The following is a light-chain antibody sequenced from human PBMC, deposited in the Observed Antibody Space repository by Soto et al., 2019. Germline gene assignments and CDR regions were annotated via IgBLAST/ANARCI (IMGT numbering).Light chain of an antibody. J-gene: IGKJ1*01. Sequence: EIVLTQSPATLSAFPGDRVTLSCRASQALNTRLAWYQHKPGQAPRLLIYLTSNRAAGVPARFSAWGSETDFTLTISDVEPEDFAVYYCLQRQSWPRTFGQGTKVEIK. CDR3: LQRQSWPRT. CDR2: LTS. CDR1: QALNTR. V-gene: IGKV3-11*01.